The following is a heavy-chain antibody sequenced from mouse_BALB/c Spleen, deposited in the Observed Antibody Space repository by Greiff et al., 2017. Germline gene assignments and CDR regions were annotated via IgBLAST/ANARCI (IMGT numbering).Heavy chain of an antibody. J-gene: IGHJ1*01. Sequence: QVHVKQSGAELVRPGVSVKISCKGSGYTFTDYAMHWVKQSHAKSLEWIGVISTYYGDASYNQKFKGKATMTVDKSSSTAYMELARLTSEDSAIYYCASRDYYGSSDWYFDVWGAGTTVTVSS. CDR2: ISTYYGDA. D-gene: IGHD1-1*01. CDR3: ASRDYYGSSDWYFDV. CDR1: GYTFTDYA. V-gene: IGHV1S137*01.